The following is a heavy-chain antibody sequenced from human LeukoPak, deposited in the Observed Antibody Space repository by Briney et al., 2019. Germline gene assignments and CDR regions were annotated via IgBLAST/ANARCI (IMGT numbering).Heavy chain of an antibody. CDR2: ISGSGGST. Sequence: GGSLRLSCAASGFTFSSYAMSWVRQAPGKGVECVSAISGSGGSTYYADSVKGRFTISRDNSKNTLYLQMNSLRAEDTAVYYCAKSTFRPYYYYGMDVWGQGTTVTVSS. D-gene: IGHD3-16*01. J-gene: IGHJ6*02. V-gene: IGHV3-23*01. CDR3: AKSTFRPYYYYGMDV. CDR1: GFTFSSYA.